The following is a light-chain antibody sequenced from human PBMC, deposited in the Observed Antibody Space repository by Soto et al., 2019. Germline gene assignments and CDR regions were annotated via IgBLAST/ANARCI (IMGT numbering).Light chain of an antibody. J-gene: IGLJ1*01. CDR1: SSDVCGYNY. Sequence: QSALTQPASVSGSPGQSITISCTGTSSDVCGYNYVSWYRQHPGRAPKLMIYDVSNRPSGVSNRFSGSKSGNTASLTISGLQAEDEADYYCSSYTRSSTYVFGTG. CDR2: DVS. V-gene: IGLV2-14*01. CDR3: SSYTRSSTYV.